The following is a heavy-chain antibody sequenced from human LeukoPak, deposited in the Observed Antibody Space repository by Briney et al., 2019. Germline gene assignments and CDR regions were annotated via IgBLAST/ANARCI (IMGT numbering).Heavy chain of an antibody. CDR1: GYAISSGYY. CDR2: ISHSGST. Sequence: PSETLSLTCAVSGYAISSGYYWGWVRQPPGKGLEWIGTISHSGSTYYNPSLKSRVTISEDTSKNQFSLRLSSVTAADTAVYYCASHPRSSSWYSGSGDFDIWGQGAMVTVSS. D-gene: IGHD6-13*01. CDR3: ASHPRSSSWYSGSGDFDI. J-gene: IGHJ3*02. V-gene: IGHV4-38-2*01.